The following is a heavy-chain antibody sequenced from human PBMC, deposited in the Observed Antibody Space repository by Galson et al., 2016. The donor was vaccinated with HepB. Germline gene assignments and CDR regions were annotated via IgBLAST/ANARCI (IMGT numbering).Heavy chain of an antibody. CDR1: GFTFSSYA. D-gene: IGHD3-3*01. J-gene: IGHJ5*02. V-gene: IGHV3-23*01. Sequence: SLRLSCAASGFTFSSYAMSWVRQTPGKGLEWVSGISGSGNTTYYADSVKGRFSISRDNFRNTLYLQMNSLRAEDTAVYYCAKVGGITIFGVIIRDLGWFDLWGQGTLVTVSS. CDR3: AKVGGITIFGVIIRDLGWFDL. CDR2: ISGSGNTT.